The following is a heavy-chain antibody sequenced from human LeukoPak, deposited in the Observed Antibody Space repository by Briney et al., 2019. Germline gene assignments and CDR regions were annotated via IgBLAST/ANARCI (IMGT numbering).Heavy chain of an antibody. CDR3: ARLRLGELSVYFDY. Sequence: GGSLRLSCAASGFTVSSNYMSWVRQAPGKGLEWVSVIYSGGSTYYADSVKGRFTISRDNSKNTLYLQMNSLRAEDTAVYYCARLRLGELSVYFDYWGQGTVVTVSS. J-gene: IGHJ4*02. D-gene: IGHD3-16*02. CDR2: IYSGGST. CDR1: GFTVSSNY. V-gene: IGHV3-66*01.